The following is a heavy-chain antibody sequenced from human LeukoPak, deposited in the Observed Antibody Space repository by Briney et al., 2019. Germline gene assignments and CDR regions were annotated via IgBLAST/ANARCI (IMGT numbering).Heavy chain of an antibody. J-gene: IGHJ4*02. V-gene: IGHV4-4*02. CDR1: GGSISSSNW. Sequence: SETLSLTCAVSGGSISSSNWWSWVRQPPGKGLEWIGSIYYSGSTYYNPSLKSRVTISVDTSKNQFSLKLSSVTAADTAVYYCARFNSGSYQHYFDYWGQGTLVTVSS. CDR3: ARFNSGSYQHYFDY. D-gene: IGHD1-26*01. CDR2: IYYSGST.